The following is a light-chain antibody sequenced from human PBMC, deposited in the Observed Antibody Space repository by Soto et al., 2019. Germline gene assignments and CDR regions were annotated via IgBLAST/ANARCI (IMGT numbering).Light chain of an antibody. CDR3: HKYDSAPLT. V-gene: IGKV1-27*01. CDR2: AAS. Sequence: DIKMTQSPSSLSASVGDRVTITCRASQGISNYLAWYQQRPGKVPKLLIYAASTLQSGVPSRFSGAGSGTDFTLTINSPQPEDVATYYCHKYDSAPLTFGQGTKVEI. CDR1: QGISNY. J-gene: IGKJ1*01.